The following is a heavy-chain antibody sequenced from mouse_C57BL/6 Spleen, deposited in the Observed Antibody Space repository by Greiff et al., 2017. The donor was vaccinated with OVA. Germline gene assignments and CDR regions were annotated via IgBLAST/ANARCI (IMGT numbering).Heavy chain of an antibody. V-gene: IGHV2-2*01. J-gene: IGHJ2*01. CDR3: ARNSRREPHYFDY. CDR2: IWSGGST. CDR1: GFSLTSYG. Sequence: VKLMESGPGLVQPSQSLSITCTVSGFSLTSYGVHWVRQSPGKGLEWLGVIWSGGSTDSNAAFISRLSISKDNSKSQVFFKMNSLQADDTAIYYFARNSRREPHYFDYWGQGTTLTVSS.